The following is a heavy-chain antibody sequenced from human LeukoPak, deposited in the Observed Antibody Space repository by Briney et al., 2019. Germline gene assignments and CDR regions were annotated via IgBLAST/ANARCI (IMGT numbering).Heavy chain of an antibody. J-gene: IGHJ4*02. Sequence: EASVKVSCKASGYTFTSYYMHWVRQAPGQGLEWMGIINPSGGSTSYAQKFQGRVTMTRDTSTSTVYMELSSLRSEDTAVYYCARGVGRAAAIAYFDYWGQGTLVTVSS. CDR1: GYTFTSYY. CDR3: ARGVGRAAAIAYFDY. V-gene: IGHV1-46*01. D-gene: IGHD6-13*01. CDR2: INPSGGST.